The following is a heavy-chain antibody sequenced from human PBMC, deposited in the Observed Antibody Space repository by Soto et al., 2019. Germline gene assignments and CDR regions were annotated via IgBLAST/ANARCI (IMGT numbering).Heavy chain of an antibody. D-gene: IGHD2-15*01. J-gene: IGHJ4*01. Sequence: QVQLVQSGAEVKKPGASVKVSCKASGYTFTSYDINWVRQATGQGLEWMGWMNPNSGNTGYAQKFQGRVTMTRNTPIRNAYMELGSLRSEGTGGFFWWGERGRGWLCYLGPGTLVTVSS. CDR1: GYTFTSYD. CDR2: MNPNSGNT. CDR3: WGERGRGWLCY. V-gene: IGHV1-8*01.